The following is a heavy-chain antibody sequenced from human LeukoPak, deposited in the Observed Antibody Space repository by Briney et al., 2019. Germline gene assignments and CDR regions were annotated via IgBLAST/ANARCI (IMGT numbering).Heavy chain of an antibody. D-gene: IGHD2-8*02. Sequence: GGSLRLSCAASGFTFSSYGMHWVRQAPGKGLEWVAVIWYDGSKKYYADSVKGRFTISRDNSKNTLYLQMDSLRAEDTAVYFCTRYNTGSVDYWGQGTLVSVSS. CDR1: GFTFSSYG. V-gene: IGHV3-33*01. J-gene: IGHJ4*02. CDR2: IWYDGSKK. CDR3: TRYNTGSVDY.